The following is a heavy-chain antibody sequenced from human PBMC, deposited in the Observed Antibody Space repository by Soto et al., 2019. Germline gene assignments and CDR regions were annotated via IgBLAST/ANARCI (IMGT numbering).Heavy chain of an antibody. J-gene: IGHJ6*03. D-gene: IGHD1-7*01. CDR1: GGSISSGGYY. CDR2: IYYSGST. Sequence: QVQLQESGPGLVKPSQTLSLTCTVSGGSISSGGYYWSWIRQHPGKGLEWIGYIYYSGSTYYNPSLKSRVTISVDTSKNQFSLRLSSVTAADTAVYYCAREGWNYDPQANYYYYYMDVWGKGTTVTVSS. CDR3: AREGWNYDPQANYYYYYMDV. V-gene: IGHV4-31*03.